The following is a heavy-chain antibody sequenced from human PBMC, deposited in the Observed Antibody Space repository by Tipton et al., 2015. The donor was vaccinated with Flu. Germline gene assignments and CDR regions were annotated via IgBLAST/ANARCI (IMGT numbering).Heavy chain of an antibody. CDR2: IFYTGRT. J-gene: IGHJ4*02. V-gene: IGHV4-38-2*01. Sequence: TLSLTCDVSGYSISSGFHWGWIRQPPGKGLEWVGNIFYTGRTYYNPSLKSRVTISVDKAKNQFSLKLSFVTAADTAIYYCARGDYPIGFIEMPYFDYWGQGTLVPVSS. CDR3: ARGDYPIGFIEMPYFDY. CDR1: GYSISSGFH. D-gene: IGHD4/OR15-4a*01.